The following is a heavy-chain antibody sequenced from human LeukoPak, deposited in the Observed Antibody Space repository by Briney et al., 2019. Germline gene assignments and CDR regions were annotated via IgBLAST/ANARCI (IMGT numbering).Heavy chain of an antibody. CDR3: ARDPGGYCSSASCYRAHFDY. J-gene: IGHJ4*02. D-gene: IGHD2-2*01. CDR1: GFTFSSYA. V-gene: IGHV3-30-3*01. CDR2: ISYDGSNK. Sequence: GRSLRLSCAASGFTFSSYAMHWVRQAPGKGLEWVAVISYDGSNKYYADSVKGRFTIFRDNSKNTLYLQMNSLRAEDTAVYYCARDPGGYCSSASCYRAHFDYWGQGTLVTVSS.